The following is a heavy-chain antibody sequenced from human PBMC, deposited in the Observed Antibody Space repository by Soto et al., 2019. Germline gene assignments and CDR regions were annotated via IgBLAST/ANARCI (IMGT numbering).Heavy chain of an antibody. D-gene: IGHD3-10*01. CDR1: GYTFTNYG. CDR2: IIAYNDNT. J-gene: IGHJ6*02. Sequence: QIQLVQSGAEVKKAGASVKVSCKASGYTFTNYGISWVRQALGQGLEWMGWIIAYNDNTNYSQKLQGTVTLTTDTSTRTSYMELRSLTSDDTAVYYCAREVYYYGSGSYSPPRYYGMDVWGQGTTVTVFS. V-gene: IGHV1-18*01. CDR3: AREVYYYGSGSYSPPRYYGMDV.